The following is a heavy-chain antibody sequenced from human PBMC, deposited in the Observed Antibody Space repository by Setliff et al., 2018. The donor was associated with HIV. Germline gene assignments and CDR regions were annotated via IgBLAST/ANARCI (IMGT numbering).Heavy chain of an antibody. J-gene: IGHJ3*02. V-gene: IGHV1-18*01. CDR2: VSGYSGKT. CDR1: GYSSNTYG. CDR3: ARHDGLRRVHGAFDI. D-gene: IGHD4-17*01. Sequence: ASVKVSCPASGYSSNTYGFTWVRQVPGQGLEWMGWVSGYSGKTDYEPKFQGRVIMTTETSTSTAYMELRSLRTDDTDVYYCARHDGLRRVHGAFDIWGQGTMVTVSS.